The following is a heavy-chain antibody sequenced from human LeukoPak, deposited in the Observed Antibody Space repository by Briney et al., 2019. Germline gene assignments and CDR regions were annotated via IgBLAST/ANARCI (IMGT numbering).Heavy chain of an antibody. Sequence: PSQTLSLTCTVSGGSISSGGYYWSWIRQHPGKGLEWIGYIYYSGSTYYNPSLKSRVTISVDTSKNQFSLKLSSVTAADTAVYYCARERGYSYGKGYYYYYMDVWGKGTTVTVSS. CDR1: GGSISSGGYY. D-gene: IGHD5-18*01. V-gene: IGHV4-31*03. CDR2: IYYSGST. J-gene: IGHJ6*03. CDR3: ARERGYSYGKGYYYYYMDV.